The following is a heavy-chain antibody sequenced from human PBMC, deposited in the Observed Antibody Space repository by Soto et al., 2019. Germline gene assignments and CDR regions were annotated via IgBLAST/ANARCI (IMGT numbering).Heavy chain of an antibody. V-gene: IGHV3-30*18. CDR3: AKVGFGVVPRGNDYYYYMDV. Sequence: QVQLVESGGGVVQPGRSLRLSCAASGFTFSSYGMHWVRQAPGKWLEWLAVISYDGSNKYYADSVKGRFTISRDNSKNPLYLQMNSLRSEDTAVYYCAKVGFGVVPRGNDYYYYMDVWCKGTTVTVSS. CDR1: GFTFSSYG. D-gene: IGHD3-3*01. J-gene: IGHJ6*03. CDR2: ISYDGSNK.